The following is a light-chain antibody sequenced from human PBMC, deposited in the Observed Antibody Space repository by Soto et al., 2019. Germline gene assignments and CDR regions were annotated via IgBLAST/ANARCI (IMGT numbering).Light chain of an antibody. CDR3: SSYTSSSTSYV. CDR1: SSDVGGYTY. Sequence: QAGPDQPASVTGSPGPSITIFCTGTSSDVGGYTYVSWYHKHPGKAPKLMIYDVSNRPSGVSNRFSGSKSGNTASLTISGLQAEDEADYYCSSYTSSSTSYVFGTGTKVTVL. V-gene: IGLV2-14*01. J-gene: IGLJ1*01. CDR2: DVS.